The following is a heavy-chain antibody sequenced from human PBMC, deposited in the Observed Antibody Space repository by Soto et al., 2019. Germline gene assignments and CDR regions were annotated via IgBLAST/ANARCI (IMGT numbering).Heavy chain of an antibody. CDR3: ATSAAAPGND. J-gene: IGHJ4*02. Sequence: PGGSLRLSCASSGFTFSIYWMSWVRQAPGKGLEWVANIKQDGSDKYYVDSVKGRFTISRDNAKNSLYLQMNSLRAEDTAWYYCATSAAAPGNDWGQGTLVTVAS. CDR2: IKQDGSDK. D-gene: IGHD6-13*01. CDR1: GFTFSIYW. V-gene: IGHV3-7*01.